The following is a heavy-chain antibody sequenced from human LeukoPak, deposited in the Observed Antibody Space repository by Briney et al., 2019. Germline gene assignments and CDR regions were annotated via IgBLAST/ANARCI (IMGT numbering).Heavy chain of an antibody. CDR3: ARESDKAAAGVFDY. Sequence: GGSLRLSCAASGFTVSSNYMSWVRQAPGKGLEWVSVIYSGGSTYYADSVKGRFTISRDNSKNTLYLQMNSLRAEDTAVYYCARESDKAAAGVFDYWGQGTLVTVSS. CDR1: GFTVSSNY. D-gene: IGHD6-13*01. V-gene: IGHV3-66*02. CDR2: IYSGGST. J-gene: IGHJ4*02.